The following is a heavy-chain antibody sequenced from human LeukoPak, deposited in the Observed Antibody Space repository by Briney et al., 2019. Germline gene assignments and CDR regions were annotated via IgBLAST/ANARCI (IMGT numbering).Heavy chain of an antibody. CDR2: IYHGGST. CDR1: GYSISSGYY. CDR3: AGTQWGGVIVLEY. D-gene: IGHD3-16*02. J-gene: IGHJ4*02. Sequence: PGTLSLTCAVSGYSISSGYYWGWIRQPPGKGLEGIGSIYHGGSTYYNPSLKSRVTRSVDTSKNQFSLKLSSVTAEDTAVYCCAGTQWGGVIVLEYWGQGTLVTVSS. V-gene: IGHV4-38-2*01.